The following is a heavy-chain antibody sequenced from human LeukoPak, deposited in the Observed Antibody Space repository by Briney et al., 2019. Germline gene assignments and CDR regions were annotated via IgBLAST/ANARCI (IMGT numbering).Heavy chain of an antibody. CDR1: GYTFTSYA. Sequence: ASVKVSCKASGYTFTSYAMHWVRQAPGQRLEWMGWINAGNGNTKYSQKFQGRVTITRDTSASTAYMELSSLRSEDTAVYYCARDPIWFGELSYYFGYWGQGTLVTVSS. CDR2: INAGNGNT. CDR3: ARDPIWFGELSYYFGY. J-gene: IGHJ4*02. D-gene: IGHD3-10*01. V-gene: IGHV1-3*01.